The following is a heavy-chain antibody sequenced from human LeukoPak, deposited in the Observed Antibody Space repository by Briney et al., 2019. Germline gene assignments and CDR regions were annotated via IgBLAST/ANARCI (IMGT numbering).Heavy chain of an antibody. CDR3: ARAAEYYYDSSGDDAFDI. CDR2: VSNK. Sequence: VSNKYYADSVKGRFTISRDNSKNTLYLQMNSLRAEDTAVYYCARAAEYYYDSSGDDAFDIWGQGTMVTVSS. V-gene: IGHV3-30-3*01. J-gene: IGHJ3*02. D-gene: IGHD3-22*01.